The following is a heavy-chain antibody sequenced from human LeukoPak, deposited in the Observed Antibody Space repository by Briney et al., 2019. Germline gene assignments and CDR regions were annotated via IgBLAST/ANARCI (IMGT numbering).Heavy chain of an antibody. Sequence: GGSLRLSCAASGFTFNTYSMNWVRQAPGKGLEWVSFISSSSSYIDYADSVKGRFTISRDNTKNSLFLQMNNVRAEDTAVYYCARRGYYYDSSGYYSYEGRDFWGQGTVVTVSS. CDR2: ISSSSSYI. D-gene: IGHD3-22*01. V-gene: IGHV3-21*01. CDR3: ARRGYYYDSSGYYSYEGRDF. J-gene: IGHJ4*02. CDR1: GFTFNTYS.